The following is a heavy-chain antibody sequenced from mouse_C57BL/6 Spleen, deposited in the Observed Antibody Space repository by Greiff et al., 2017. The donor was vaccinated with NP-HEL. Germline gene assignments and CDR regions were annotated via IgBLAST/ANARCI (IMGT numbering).Heavy chain of an antibody. Sequence: EVQLQESGPELVKPGASVKISCKASGYSFTGYYMNWVKQSPEKSLEWIGEINPSTGGTTYNTKFKAKATLTVDKSSSTAYMQLKSLTSEDSAVYYCARSVYGSTDWYFDVWGTRTTVTVSS. J-gene: IGHJ1*03. CDR3: ARSVYGSTDWYFDV. CDR2: INPSTGGT. V-gene: IGHV1-42*01. D-gene: IGHD1-1*01. CDR1: GYSFTGYY.